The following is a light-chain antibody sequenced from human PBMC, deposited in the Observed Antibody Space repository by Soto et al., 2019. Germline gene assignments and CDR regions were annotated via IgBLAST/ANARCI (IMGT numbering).Light chain of an antibody. CDR1: SSDVGGYNY. CDR3: SSYTSSSTRV. Sequence: QSVLTQPASVSGSPGQSITISCTGTSSDVGGYNYVFWYQQHPGKAPKLMIYEVSNRPSGVSNRFSGSKSGNTASLTISGLRAEDEADYYCSSYTSSSTRVFGTGTKVTVL. CDR2: EVS. V-gene: IGLV2-14*01. J-gene: IGLJ1*01.